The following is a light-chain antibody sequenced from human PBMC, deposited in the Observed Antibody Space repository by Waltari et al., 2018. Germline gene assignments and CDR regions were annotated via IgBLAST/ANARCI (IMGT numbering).Light chain of an antibody. Sequence: AIRMTQSPSSLAASTGDRVTITCRASQDISGYLAWYQQKPGKAPNLLVYASSTSQTGVPSRFIGSVSGTAFTLTIDCLQSEDFATYYCQQYFVYPYTFGQGTKLEIK. V-gene: IGKV1-8*01. J-gene: IGKJ2*01. CDR3: QQYFVYPYT. CDR2: ASS. CDR1: QDISGY.